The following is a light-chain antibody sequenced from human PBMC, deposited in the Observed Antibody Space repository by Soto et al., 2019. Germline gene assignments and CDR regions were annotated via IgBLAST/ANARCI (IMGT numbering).Light chain of an antibody. CDR1: SGHSSYA. V-gene: IGLV4-69*01. CDR3: QTWGTYVV. CDR2: LNSDGSH. Sequence: QLVLTQSPSASASLGASVKLTCTLSSGHSSYAIAWHQQQPEKGPRYLMRLNSDGSHSKGGGIPDRFSGSSSGAERYLTISSLQSEDEADYYCQTWGTYVVFGGGTKVTVL. J-gene: IGLJ2*01.